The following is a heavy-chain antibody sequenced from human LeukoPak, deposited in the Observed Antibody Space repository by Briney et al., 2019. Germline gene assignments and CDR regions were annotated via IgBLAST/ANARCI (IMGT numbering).Heavy chain of an antibody. CDR2: IYYSGST. Sequence: SETLSLTCTVSGGSLSSGGYYWSWIRQHPGKGLEGIGYIYYSGSTYYNPSLKSRVTISVDTSKNQFSLKLSSVTAADTAVYYCARDGLGSSGFDYWGQGTLVTVSS. V-gene: IGHV4-31*03. CDR3: ARDGLGSSGFDY. D-gene: IGHD6-6*01. CDR1: GGSLSSGGYY. J-gene: IGHJ4*02.